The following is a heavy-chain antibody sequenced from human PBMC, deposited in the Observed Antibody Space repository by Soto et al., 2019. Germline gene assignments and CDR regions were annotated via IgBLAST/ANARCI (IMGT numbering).Heavy chain of an antibody. CDR2: IIPIFGTA. V-gene: IGHV1-69*13. Sequence: GASVKVSCKASGGTFSSYAISWVRQAPGQGXEWMGGIIPIFGTANYAQKFQGRVTITADESTSTAYMELSSLRSEDTAVYYCARDRSIAARQEDYYGMDVWGQGTTVTVSS. CDR3: ARDRSIAARQEDYYGMDV. D-gene: IGHD6-6*01. CDR1: GGTFSSYA. J-gene: IGHJ6*02.